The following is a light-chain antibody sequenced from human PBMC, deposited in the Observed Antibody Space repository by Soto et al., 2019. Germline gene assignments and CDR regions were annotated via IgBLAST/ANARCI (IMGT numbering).Light chain of an antibody. V-gene: IGLV4-69*01. CDR1: SGHSSYA. J-gene: IGLJ3*02. CDR3: QTWGTGTRGV. CDR2: LNSDGSH. Sequence: QSVLTQSPSASASLGASVKLTCTLSSGHSSYAIAWHQQQPEKGPRYLMKLNSDGSHSKGDGIPDRFSGSSSGAERYLTISSLQSEDEAYYYCQTWGTGTRGVFGGGTKLTVL.